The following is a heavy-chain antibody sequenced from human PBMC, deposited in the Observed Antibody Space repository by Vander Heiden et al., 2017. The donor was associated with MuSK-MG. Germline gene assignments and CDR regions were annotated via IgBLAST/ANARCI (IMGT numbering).Heavy chain of an antibody. Sequence: QVQLVQSGVEVKKPGSSVKVSCKASGGTFSSYAISWVRQAPGQGLEWMGGIIPIFGTANYAQKFQGRVTITADKSTSTAYMELSRLRSEDTAVYYCARAVRYYYDSSGYQEDAFDIWGQGTMVTVSS. CDR2: IIPIFGTA. CDR3: ARAVRYYYDSSGYQEDAFDI. D-gene: IGHD3-22*01. J-gene: IGHJ3*02. CDR1: GGTFSSYA. V-gene: IGHV1-69*06.